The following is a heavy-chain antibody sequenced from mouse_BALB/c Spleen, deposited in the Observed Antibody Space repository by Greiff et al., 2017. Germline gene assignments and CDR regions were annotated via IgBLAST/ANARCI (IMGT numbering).Heavy chain of an antibody. CDR2: IAPGSGST. CDR1: GYTFTSYW. D-gene: IGHD2-2*01. Sequence: DLVKPGASVKLTCKASGYTFTSYWINWIKQRPGQGLEWIGRIAPGSGSTYYNEMFKGKATLTVDTSSSTAYIQLSSLSSEDSAVYFCAGGVTTFAYGGQGTLVTVSA. V-gene: IGHV1S41*01. CDR3: AGGVTTFAY. J-gene: IGHJ3*01.